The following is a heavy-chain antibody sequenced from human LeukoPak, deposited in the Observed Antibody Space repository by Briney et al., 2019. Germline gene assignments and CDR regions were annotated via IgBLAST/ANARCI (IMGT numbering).Heavy chain of an antibody. CDR1: GGSISSYY. J-gene: IGHJ6*03. Sequence: SETLSLTCTVSGGSISSYYWSWIRQPPGKGLEWIGEINHSGSTNYNPSLKSRVTISVDTSKNQFSLKLSSVTAADTAVYYCARDQAGSGSYRGFYYYMDVWGKGTTVTISS. CDR2: INHSGST. CDR3: ARDQAGSGSYRGFYYYMDV. V-gene: IGHV4-59*01. D-gene: IGHD3-10*01.